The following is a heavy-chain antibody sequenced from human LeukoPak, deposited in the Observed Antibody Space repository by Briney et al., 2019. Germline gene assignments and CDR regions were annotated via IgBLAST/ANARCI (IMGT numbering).Heavy chain of an antibody. CDR2: ISAYNGNT. CDR3: AKGSYYDSSGSFYFDY. J-gene: IGHJ4*02. CDR1: GYTFTSYG. Sequence: ASVKVSCKASGYTFTSYGIGWVRQAPGQGLEWMGWISAYNGNTNYAQKLQGRVTMTTDTSTSTASMELRSLRSDDTAVYYCAKGSYYDSSGSFYFDYWGQGTLVTVSS. D-gene: IGHD3-22*01. V-gene: IGHV1-18*01.